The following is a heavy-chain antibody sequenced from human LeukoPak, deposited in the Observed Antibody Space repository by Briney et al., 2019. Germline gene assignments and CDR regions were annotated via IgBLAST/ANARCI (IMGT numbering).Heavy chain of an antibody. V-gene: IGHV3-21*01. J-gene: IGHJ4*02. Sequence: PGGSLILSCAASGFTFSSYSMNWVGHAPGKGREWVSSISSSSSYIYYADSVKGRFTISRDNAKNSLYLQMNSLRAEDTAVYYCARVRESSYYDYVWGSYRYTADYWGQGTLVTVSS. CDR3: ARVRESSYYDYVWGSYRYTADY. CDR1: GFTFSSYS. CDR2: ISSSSSYI. D-gene: IGHD3-16*02.